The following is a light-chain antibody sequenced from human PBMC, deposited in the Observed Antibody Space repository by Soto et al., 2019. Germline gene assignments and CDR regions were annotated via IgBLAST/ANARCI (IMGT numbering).Light chain of an antibody. CDR2: EVS. Sequence: QPALTQPASVSGSPGQSITISCNGTSSDVGSYNLVSWYQQHPGKAPKLMIYEVSKRPSGVSNRFSGSKSGNTASLTISGLQAEDEADYYCCSYAGSSTSYVFGTGTKVTVL. CDR1: SSDVGSYNL. J-gene: IGLJ1*01. V-gene: IGLV2-23*02. CDR3: CSYAGSSTSYV.